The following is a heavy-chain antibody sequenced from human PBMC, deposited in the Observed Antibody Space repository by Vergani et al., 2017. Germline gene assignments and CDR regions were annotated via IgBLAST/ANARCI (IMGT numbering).Heavy chain of an antibody. V-gene: IGHV4-61*02. CDR1: GGSISSGSYY. CDR3: ARESPPRDWFDP. CDR2: IYTSGST. Sequence: QVQLQESGPGLVRPSQTLSLTCTVSGGSISSGSYYWSWFRQPAGKGLEWIGRIYTSGSTNYNPSLKSRVTISVDTSKNQFSLKLSSVTAADTAVYYCARESPPRDWFDPWGQGTLVTVSS. J-gene: IGHJ5*02.